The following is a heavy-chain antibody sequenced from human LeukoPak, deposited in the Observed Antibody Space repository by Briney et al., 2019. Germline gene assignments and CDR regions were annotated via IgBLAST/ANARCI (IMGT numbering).Heavy chain of an antibody. CDR3: TTTPAVAGTD. CDR1: GFTFSGSA. J-gene: IGHJ4*02. D-gene: IGHD6-19*01. V-gene: IGHV3-73*01. Sequence: GGSLRLSCAASGFTFSGSAMHWVRQASGKGLEWVGRIRSKANSYATAYAASVKGRFTISRDDSKNTGYLQMNSLKTEDTAVYYCTTTPAVAGTDWGQGTLVTVSS. CDR2: IRSKANSYAT.